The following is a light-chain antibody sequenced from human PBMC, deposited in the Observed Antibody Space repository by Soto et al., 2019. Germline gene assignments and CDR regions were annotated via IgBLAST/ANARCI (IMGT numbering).Light chain of an antibody. J-gene: IGLJ2*01. Sequence: QSVLTQSPSASASLGASVKLTCTLSSGHSSYAIAWHQQQPEKGPRYSMKLNSDGSHSKGDGIPDRFSGSSSGAERYLTISSLQSEDEADYYCQTLGTGIQVFGGGTKLTVL. V-gene: IGLV4-69*01. CDR2: LNSDGSH. CDR1: SGHSSYA. CDR3: QTLGTGIQV.